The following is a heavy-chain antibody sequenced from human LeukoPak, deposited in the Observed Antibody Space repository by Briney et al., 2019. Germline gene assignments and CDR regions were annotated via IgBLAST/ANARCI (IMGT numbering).Heavy chain of an antibody. CDR1: GGSITNYY. CDR3: ARDVLAYCGGDCYSGYFDY. J-gene: IGHJ4*02. CDR2: IYSSGSA. V-gene: IGHV4-4*07. Sequence: PSQTLSLTCSVSGGSITNYYWTWIRQPAGRELECRGRIYSSGSASYNPSLKSRVSMSVDTSKNQLSLKLSSVTAADTAVYYCARDVLAYCGGDCYSGYFDYWGQGTLVTVSS. D-gene: IGHD2-21*02.